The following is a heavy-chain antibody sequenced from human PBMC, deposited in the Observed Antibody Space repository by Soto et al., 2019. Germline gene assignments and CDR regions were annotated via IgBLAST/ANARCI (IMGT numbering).Heavy chain of an antibody. V-gene: IGHV4-34*01. J-gene: IGHJ5*02. CDR3: ARANRLIVVVVAATRHNWFDP. CDR2: INHSGST. Sequence: ETLSLSCAVYGGSFSGYYWSWIRQPKGKGLEWIGEINHSGSTNYNPSLKSRVTISVDTPKNQCSLKLSSVTAADTAVYYCARANRLIVVVVAATRHNWFDPWGQGTLVTVSS. CDR1: GGSFSGYY. D-gene: IGHD2-15*01.